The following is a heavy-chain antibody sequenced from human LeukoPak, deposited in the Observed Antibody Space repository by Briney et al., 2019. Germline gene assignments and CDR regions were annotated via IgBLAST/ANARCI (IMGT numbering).Heavy chain of an antibody. J-gene: IGHJ5*02. Sequence: SETLSLTCTVSGGSTSTYYWSWIRQPPGKGLEWIAYIYYSGSTNYNPSLKSRVTISIDTSKNQFSLRVNSVTAADTAVYYCARTTVAAPGAWFDPWGQGTLVTVSS. CDR1: GGSTSTYY. V-gene: IGHV4-59*01. CDR3: ARTTVAAPGAWFDP. CDR2: IYYSGST. D-gene: IGHD1-1*01.